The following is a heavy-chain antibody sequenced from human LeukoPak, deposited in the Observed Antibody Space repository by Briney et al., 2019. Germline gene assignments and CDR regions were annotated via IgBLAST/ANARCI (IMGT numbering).Heavy chain of an antibody. Sequence: SETLSLTCSVSGGSMSGTSYYWGWIRQPPGEGLEWIGSVTYSGGTYYNPSLKSRVSIFEDTSKNQFYLNLNSVTAADTAAYYCARRVKVGNIGVYFDTWGQGTLVTVSS. V-gene: IGHV4-39*01. CDR2: VTYSGGT. CDR1: GGSMSGTSYY. D-gene: IGHD1-26*01. J-gene: IGHJ4*02. CDR3: ARRVKVGNIGVYFDT.